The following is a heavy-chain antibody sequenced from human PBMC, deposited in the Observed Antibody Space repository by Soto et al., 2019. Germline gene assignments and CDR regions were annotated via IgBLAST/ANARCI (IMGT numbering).Heavy chain of an antibody. V-gene: IGHV2-26*01. CDR1: GFSLSDSRLG. D-gene: IGHD3-10*01. CDR3: VRIDVTRDWLYYFDH. J-gene: IGHJ4*02. CDR2: IFSDDDR. Sequence: QVTLKESGPVLLRPTETLTLTCTVSGFSLSDSRLGVGWIRQPPGKALEWVAHIFSDDDRSYSPSLRSRLTIPKDPSISQVVVTRTNVDPADTATYYGVRIDVTRDWLYYFDHWGRGTPGTVSP.